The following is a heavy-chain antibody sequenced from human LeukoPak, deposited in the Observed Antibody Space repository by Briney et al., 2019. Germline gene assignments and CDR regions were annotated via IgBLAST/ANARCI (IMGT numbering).Heavy chain of an antibody. CDR1: GFTFSNSA. CDR3: AKDQAGMTYY. J-gene: IGHJ4*02. D-gene: IGHD1-1*01. Sequence: PGGSLRLSCVGSGFTFSNSAMHWVRQAPGRGLEWVAVISYDGSSQYYGDSVKGRFTISRDNSKNTLYLQMNSLRAEDTAVYYCAKDQAGMTYYWGQGTLVTVSS. CDR2: ISYDGSSQ. V-gene: IGHV3-30*18.